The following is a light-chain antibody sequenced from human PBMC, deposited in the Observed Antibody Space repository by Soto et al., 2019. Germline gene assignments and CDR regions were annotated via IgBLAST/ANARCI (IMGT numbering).Light chain of an antibody. CDR1: QSISSN. J-gene: IGKJ1*01. Sequence: IVMRQSPATRSVSPGERAPLSCRASQSISSNLAWYQQKPGQAPRLLIYGASTRATGIPARFSGSGSGTEFTLTISSLQSEDFAVYYCQQYKNWLTWTFGQGTKVDIK. CDR2: GAS. V-gene: IGKV3-15*01. CDR3: QQYKNWLTWT.